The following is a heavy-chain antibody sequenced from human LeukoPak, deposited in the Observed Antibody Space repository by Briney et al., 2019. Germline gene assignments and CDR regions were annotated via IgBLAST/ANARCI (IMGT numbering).Heavy chain of an antibody. CDR2: IIPIFGTA. V-gene: IGHV1-69*06. CDR3: ARDEGLVRGVN. CDR1: GYTFTSYD. D-gene: IGHD3-10*01. Sequence: SVKVSCKASGYTFTSYDINWVRQATGQGLEWMGGIIPIFGTANYAQKFQGRVTITADKSTSTAYMELSSLRSEDTAVYYCARDEGLVRGVNWGQGTLVTVSS. J-gene: IGHJ4*02.